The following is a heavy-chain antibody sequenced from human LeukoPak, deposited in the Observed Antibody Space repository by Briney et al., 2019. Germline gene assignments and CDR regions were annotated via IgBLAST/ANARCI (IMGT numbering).Heavy chain of an antibody. V-gene: IGHV4-59*01. CDR3: AREVKRRSYDSSGYAFGVIAFDI. Sequence: SETLSLTCAVYGGSFSGYYWSWIRQPPGKGLEWIGYIYYSGSTNYNPSLKSRVTISVDTSKNQFSLKLSSVTAADTAVYYCAREVKRRSYDSSGYAFGVIAFDIWGQGTMVTVSS. J-gene: IGHJ3*02. D-gene: IGHD3-22*01. CDR2: IYYSGST. CDR1: GGSFSGYY.